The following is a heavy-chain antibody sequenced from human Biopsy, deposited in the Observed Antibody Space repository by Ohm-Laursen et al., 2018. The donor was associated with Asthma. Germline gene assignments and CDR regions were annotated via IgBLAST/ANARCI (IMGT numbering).Heavy chain of an antibody. CDR1: GYSLTDLS. V-gene: IGHV1-24*01. D-gene: IGHD4-17*01. CDR3: ASDFPKDYVRYNFQF. CDR2: HDHEEGGT. J-gene: IGHJ4*02. Sequence: ASVKVSCKPSGYSLTDLSMHWVRQAPGQGLEWMGGHDHEEGGTVNAWRFQGRVTMTEDTSTDTAYMELSSLSSDDTAVYYCASDFPKDYVRYNFQFWGQGTLVTVSS.